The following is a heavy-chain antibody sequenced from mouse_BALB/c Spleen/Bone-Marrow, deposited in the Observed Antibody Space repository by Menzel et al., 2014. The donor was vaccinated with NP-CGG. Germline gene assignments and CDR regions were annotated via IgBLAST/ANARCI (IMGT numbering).Heavy chain of an antibody. D-gene: IGHD2-12*01. CDR2: INPTTGYT. CDR3: AYYTWFAY. CDR1: GYTFTSYW. Sequence: VQLQQSGAELAKPGASVKMSCKASGYTFTSYWMHWIKRRPGQGLEWIGYINPTTGYTDYNQKFKDKATLTADKSSSTAYLQLSSLTSEDSAVHYCAYYTWFAYWGQGTLVTVSA. V-gene: IGHV1-7*01. J-gene: IGHJ3*01.